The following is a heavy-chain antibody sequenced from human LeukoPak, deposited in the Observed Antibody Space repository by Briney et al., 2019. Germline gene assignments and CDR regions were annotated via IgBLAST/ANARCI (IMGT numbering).Heavy chain of an antibody. Sequence: PGGSLRLSCAASGFTFSDYYMSWIRQAPGKGLEWVSYISSSGSTICYADSVRGRFTISRDNTKNSLSLQMNSLRAEDTAIYYCARDVGTSSNWYDPWGQGTLVTVSS. CDR2: ISSSGSTI. CDR3: ARDVGTSSNWYDP. D-gene: IGHD6-6*01. J-gene: IGHJ5*02. V-gene: IGHV3-11*04. CDR1: GFTFSDYY.